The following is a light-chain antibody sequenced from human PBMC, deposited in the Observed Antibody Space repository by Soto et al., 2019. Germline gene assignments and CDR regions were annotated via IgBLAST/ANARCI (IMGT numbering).Light chain of an antibody. J-gene: IGLJ2*01. CDR2: EVS. CDR3: CSYAGSSTVV. Sequence: QPVLTQPASVSGSPGQSITISCTGTSSDVGSYNLVSWYQQYPGKAPKLMIYEVSKWPSGVSNRFSGSKSGNTASLTISGLQAEDEADYYCCSYAGSSTVVFGGGTKLTVL. V-gene: IGLV2-23*02. CDR1: SSDVGSYNL.